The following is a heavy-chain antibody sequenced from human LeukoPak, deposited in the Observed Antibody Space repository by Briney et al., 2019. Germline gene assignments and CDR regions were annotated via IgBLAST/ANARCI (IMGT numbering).Heavy chain of an antibody. CDR1: GLTVSSTY. Sequence: PGGSLRLSCAASGLTVSSTYMSWVRQTPGXGLEWVSVIYSGGSTYYADSVKGRFTIYRENSKNTLYLQMNSLRAEDTAVYYCARDLLEWYFDYWGQGTLVTVSS. V-gene: IGHV3-66*01. CDR3: ARDLLEWYFDY. J-gene: IGHJ4*02. CDR2: IYSGGST. D-gene: IGHD3-3*01.